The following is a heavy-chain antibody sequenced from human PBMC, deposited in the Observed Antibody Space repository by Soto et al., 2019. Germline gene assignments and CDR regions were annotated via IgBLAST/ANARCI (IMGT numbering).Heavy chain of an antibody. Sequence: QVQLVESGGGVVQPGRSLRLSCAASGLTFSSYGMHWVRQAPGKGLEWVAVISYDGSNKYYADSVKGRFTISRDNSKNTLYLQMNSLRAEDTAVYYCAKDGHTHSTVVYYYGMDVWGQGTTVTVSS. D-gene: IGHD4-17*01. V-gene: IGHV3-30*18. CDR3: AKDGHTHSTVVYYYGMDV. CDR1: GLTFSSYG. J-gene: IGHJ6*02. CDR2: ISYDGSNK.